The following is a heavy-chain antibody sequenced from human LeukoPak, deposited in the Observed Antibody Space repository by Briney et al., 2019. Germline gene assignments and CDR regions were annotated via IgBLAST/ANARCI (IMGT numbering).Heavy chain of an antibody. D-gene: IGHD3-10*01. V-gene: IGHV4-34*01. Sequence: SETLSLTCAVYGGSFSGYYWSWIRQPLGKGLEWIGEINHSGRTNYNPSLKSRVTISVDTSKNQFSLKLSSVTAADTAVYYCARSSLLWFGELSWYNWFDPWGQGTLVTVSS. CDR2: INHSGRT. J-gene: IGHJ5*02. CDR1: GGSFSGYY. CDR3: ARSSLLWFGELSWYNWFDP.